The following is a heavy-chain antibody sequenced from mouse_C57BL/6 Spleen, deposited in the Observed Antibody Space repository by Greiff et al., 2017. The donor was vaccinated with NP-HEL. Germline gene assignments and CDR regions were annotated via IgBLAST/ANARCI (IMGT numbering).Heavy chain of an antibody. D-gene: IGHD1-1*01. J-gene: IGHJ1*03. Sequence: VKLQESGAELARPGASVKMSCKASGYTFTSYTMNWVKQRPGQGLEWIGYINPSSGYTKYNQKFKDKATLTADKSSSTAYMQLSSLTSEDTAVYYCARPRYYGSSYDWYFDVWGTGTTVTVSS. CDR3: ARPRYYGSSYDWYFDV. CDR1: GYTFTSYT. CDR2: INPSSGYT. V-gene: IGHV1-4*01.